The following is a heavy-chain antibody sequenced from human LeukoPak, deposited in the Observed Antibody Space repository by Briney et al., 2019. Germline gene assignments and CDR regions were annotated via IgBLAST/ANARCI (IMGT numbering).Heavy chain of an antibody. Sequence: PGGSLRLSCAASGFTVSSNYMSWVRLAPGKGLEWVSVIYSGGSTYYADSVKGRFTISRDNSKNTLYLQMNSLRAEDTAVYYCAREEMATTSPWFDPWGQGTLVTVSS. V-gene: IGHV3-66*01. D-gene: IGHD5-24*01. CDR1: GFTVSSNY. CDR3: AREEMATTSPWFDP. J-gene: IGHJ5*02. CDR2: IYSGGST.